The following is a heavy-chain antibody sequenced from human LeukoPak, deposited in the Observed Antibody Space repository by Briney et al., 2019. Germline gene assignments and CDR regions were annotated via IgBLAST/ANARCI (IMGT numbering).Heavy chain of an antibody. D-gene: IGHD6-19*01. V-gene: IGHV3-23*01. CDR3: ARDGAVAGFFDY. Sequence: GGSLRLSCAASGFTFSSYAMSWVRQAPGKGLEWVSAISGSGGSTYYADSVKGRFTISRDNSKNTLYLQMNSLRAEDTAVYYCARDGAVAGFFDYWGQGTLVTVSS. CDR2: ISGSGGST. J-gene: IGHJ4*02. CDR1: GFTFSSYA.